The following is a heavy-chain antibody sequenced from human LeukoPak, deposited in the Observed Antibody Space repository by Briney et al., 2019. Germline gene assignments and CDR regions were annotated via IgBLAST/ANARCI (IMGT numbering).Heavy chain of an antibody. Sequence: GGSLRLSCAASGFTFKNYALSWVRQAPGKGLEWVSGFSANGRDTYYADFVKGRFTIARDIAKNTLYLQMNSLRAEDTATYYCAKPGRTAAGLFDSWGQGTLVTVSS. V-gene: IGHV3-23*01. J-gene: IGHJ4*02. CDR2: FSANGRDT. D-gene: IGHD6-13*01. CDR3: AKPGRTAAGLFDS. CDR1: GFTFKNYA.